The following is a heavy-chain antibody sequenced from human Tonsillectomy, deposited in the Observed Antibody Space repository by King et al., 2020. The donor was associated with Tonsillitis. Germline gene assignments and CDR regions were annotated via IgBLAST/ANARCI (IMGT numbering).Heavy chain of an antibody. CDR3: ARDRPDYCGNFDGFDY. CDR2: IKQDGSEE. J-gene: IGHJ4*02. V-gene: IGHV3-7*03. D-gene: IGHD4-23*01. Sequence: EVQLVEAGGGMVQPGGSLRLSCAASGFTFSSYWMTWVRQAHGKGLEWVASIKQDGSEEYYVDSGKGRFTITRDNTKNSLYLQMNSLRAEDTAVYYCARDRPDYCGNFDGFDYWGQGPLLTVSS. CDR1: GFTFSSYW.